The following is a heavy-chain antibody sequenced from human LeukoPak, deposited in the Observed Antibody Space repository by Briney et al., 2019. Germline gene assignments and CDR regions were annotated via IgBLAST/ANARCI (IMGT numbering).Heavy chain of an antibody. CDR3: ARGSPLKRAGYYDSSGYYYGHIDY. J-gene: IGHJ4*02. Sequence: ASVKVSCKASGYTFTSYGISWVRQAPGQGLEWMGWISTYNGNTNYAQKFQGRVTMTRDTSISTAYMELSRLRSDDTAVYYCARGSPLKRAGYYDSSGYYYGHIDYWGQGTLVTVSS. CDR1: GYTFTSYG. D-gene: IGHD3-22*01. V-gene: IGHV1-18*01. CDR2: ISTYNGNT.